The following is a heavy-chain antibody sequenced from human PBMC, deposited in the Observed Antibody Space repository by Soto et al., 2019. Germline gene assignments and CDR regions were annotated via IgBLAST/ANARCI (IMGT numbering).Heavy chain of an antibody. D-gene: IGHD3-22*01. V-gene: IGHV4-59*08. CDR2: IYYSGST. CDR1: GGSISSYY. J-gene: IGHJ5*02. CDR3: ARLEGYYYDSSGYYPPNNWFDP. Sequence: PSETLSLTCTVSGGSISSYYWSWIRQPPGKGLEWIGYIYYSGSTNYNPSLKSRVTISVDTSKNQFSLKLSSVTAADTAVYYCARLEGYYYDSSGYYPPNNWFDPWGQGTLVTVSS.